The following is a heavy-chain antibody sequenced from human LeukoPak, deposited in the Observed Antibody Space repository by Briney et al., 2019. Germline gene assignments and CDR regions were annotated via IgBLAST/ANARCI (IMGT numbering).Heavy chain of an antibody. D-gene: IGHD5-18*01. Sequence: GGSLRLSCAASGFTFDDYAMHWVRQAPGKGLEWVSLISWDGGSTYYADSVKGRFTISRDNSKNSLYLQMNSLRAEDTALYYCAKDGGGIQLWQFDYWGQGTLVTVSS. J-gene: IGHJ4*02. CDR1: GFTFDDYA. CDR3: AKDGGGIQLWQFDY. V-gene: IGHV3-43D*03. CDR2: ISWDGGST.